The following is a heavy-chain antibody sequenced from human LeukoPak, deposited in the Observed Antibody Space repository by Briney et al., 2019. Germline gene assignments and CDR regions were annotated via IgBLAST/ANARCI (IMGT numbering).Heavy chain of an antibody. Sequence: GGSLRLSCAASGFTFSSYGMHWVRQAPGKGLEWVAVIWYDGSNKYYADSVKGRFTISRDNFKNTLYLQMNSLRAEDTAVYYCEGGSYYSFDYWGQGTLVTVSS. D-gene: IGHD1-26*01. CDR3: EGGSYYSFDY. J-gene: IGHJ4*02. CDR1: GFTFSSYG. V-gene: IGHV3-33*01. CDR2: IWYDGSNK.